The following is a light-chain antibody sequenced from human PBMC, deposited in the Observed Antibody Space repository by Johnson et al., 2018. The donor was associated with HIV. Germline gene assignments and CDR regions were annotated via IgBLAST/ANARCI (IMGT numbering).Light chain of an antibody. V-gene: IGLV1-51*02. CDR1: SSNIESNY. J-gene: IGLJ1*01. CDR3: GTWDNSLSAYV. CDR2: ENN. Sequence: QFVLTQPPSMSAAPGQKVTISCSGSSSNIESNYVSWYKQFPGTAPKLLMYENNKRPSGIPDRFSGSKSGTSATLGITGLQTGDEADYYCGTWDNSLSAYVFGTGTRVTVL.